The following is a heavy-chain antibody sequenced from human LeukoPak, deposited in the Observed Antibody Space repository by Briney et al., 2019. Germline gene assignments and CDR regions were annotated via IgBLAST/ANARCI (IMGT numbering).Heavy chain of an antibody. CDR2: INPSARNV. CDR1: GYTFSSYY. J-gene: IGHJ5*02. D-gene: IGHD2-8*02. V-gene: IGHV1-46*01. CDR3: ARKLVVHRGFDP. Sequence: GASVKVSCKAFGYTFSSYYIHWVRQAPGQGLEWMGMINPSARNVNYAHKFQGRVNMTRDMPTSTAYMELSSLSFEDTAFYYCARKLVVHRGFDPWGQGTLVTVSS.